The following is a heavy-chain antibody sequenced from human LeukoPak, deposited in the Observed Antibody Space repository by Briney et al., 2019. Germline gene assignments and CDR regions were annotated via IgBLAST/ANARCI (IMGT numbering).Heavy chain of an antibody. CDR2: MNPNSGNT. Sequence: ASVKVSCKASGYTFTSYDINWVRQATGQGLEWMGWMNPNSGNTGYAQKFQGRVTMTEDTSTDTAYMELSSLRSEDTAVYYCATDKSDYNAFDIWGQGTMVTVSS. D-gene: IGHD4-11*01. CDR3: ATDKSDYNAFDI. CDR1: GYTFTSYD. V-gene: IGHV1-8*02. J-gene: IGHJ3*02.